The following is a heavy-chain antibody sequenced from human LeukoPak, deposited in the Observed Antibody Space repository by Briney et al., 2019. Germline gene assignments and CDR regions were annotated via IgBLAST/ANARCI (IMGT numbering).Heavy chain of an antibody. CDR2: IKEDGNEE. D-gene: IGHD3-9*01. J-gene: IGHJ3*02. CDR1: GFTFSRYW. CDR3: ARGGGYYDILTGYPDAFDI. V-gene: IGHV3-7*03. Sequence: GGSLRLSCAASGFTFSRYWMSWVRQAPGKALEWMANIKEDGNEEYYVDSVKGRFTIFRDNAQNSLYLQMNSLRAEDTAVYYCARGGGYYDILTGYPDAFDIWGQGTMVTVSS.